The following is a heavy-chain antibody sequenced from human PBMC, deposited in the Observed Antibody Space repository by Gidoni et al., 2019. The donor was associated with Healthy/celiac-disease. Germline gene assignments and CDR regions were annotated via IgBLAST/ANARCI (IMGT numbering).Heavy chain of an antibody. CDR2: IYYSGRT. Sequence: QLQLQESGPGLVKPSETLSLTCTVSGGSISSSSYYWGWIRQPPGKGLEWIGSIYYSGRTYYNPSLKIRVTISVDTSKNQFSLKLSSVTAADTAVYYCAGQYSSSSENWFDPWGQGTLVTVSS. J-gene: IGHJ5*02. CDR3: AGQYSSSSENWFDP. V-gene: IGHV4-39*01. CDR1: GGSISSSSYY. D-gene: IGHD6-6*01.